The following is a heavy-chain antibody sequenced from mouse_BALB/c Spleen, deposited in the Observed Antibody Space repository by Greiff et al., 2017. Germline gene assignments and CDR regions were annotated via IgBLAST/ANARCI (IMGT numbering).Heavy chain of an antibody. V-gene: IGHV1-87*01. D-gene: IGHD2-3*01. CDR3: ARAVGGYYYFDY. Sequence: VQLQQSGAELARPGASVKLSCKASGYTFTSYWMQWVKQRPGQGLEWIGAIYPGDGDTRYTQKFKGKATLTADKSSSTAYMQLSSLASEDSAVYYCARAVGGYYYFDYWGQGTTLTVSS. J-gene: IGHJ2*01. CDR2: IYPGDGDT. CDR1: GYTFTSYW.